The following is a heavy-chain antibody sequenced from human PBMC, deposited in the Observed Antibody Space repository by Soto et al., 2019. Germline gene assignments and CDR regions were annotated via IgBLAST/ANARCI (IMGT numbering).Heavy chain of an antibody. CDR2: IYPGDSDT. J-gene: IGHJ4*02. V-gene: IGHV5-51*01. Sequence: GESLKISCKGSGYSFSTYWIGWVRQLPGKGLEWMGIIYPGDSDTKYSPSFQGQVTISVDKSINTAYLQWSSLRASDTSMYYCARLGVGEPAAFWGQGTRVTVSA. CDR1: GYSFSTYW. CDR3: ARLGVGEPAAF. D-gene: IGHD2-2*01.